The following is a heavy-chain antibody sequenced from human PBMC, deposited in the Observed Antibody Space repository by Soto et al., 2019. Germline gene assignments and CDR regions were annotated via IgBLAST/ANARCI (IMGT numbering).Heavy chain of an antibody. D-gene: IGHD3-3*01. CDR2: ISAYNGNT. CDR3: ARYVWSDRFPHLFDF. Sequence: ASVKVSSKASGYTFTSYGISWVRQAPGQGLEWMGWISAYNGNTNYAQKLQGRVTMTTDTSTSTAYMELRSLRSDDTAVYYCARYVWSDRFPHLFDFWGQGTLVTVSS. V-gene: IGHV1-18*01. J-gene: IGHJ4*02. CDR1: GYTFTSYG.